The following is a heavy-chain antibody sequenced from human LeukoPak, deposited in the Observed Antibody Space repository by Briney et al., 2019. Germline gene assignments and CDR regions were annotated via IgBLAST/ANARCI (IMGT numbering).Heavy chain of an antibody. D-gene: IGHD3-10*01. V-gene: IGHV3-30*18. CDR1: GFSFKDYG. CDR3: VKEANSRFSGWYFDL. Sequence: QTGGSLRLSCAASGFSFKDYGIQWVRQAPGKGLEWVAVISYDGGTKIYADSVRGRFALSRDNSRNILSLQMSSLTDDDTALYYCVKEANSRFSGWYFDLWGRGTLVTVSS. CDR2: ISYDGGTK. J-gene: IGHJ2*01.